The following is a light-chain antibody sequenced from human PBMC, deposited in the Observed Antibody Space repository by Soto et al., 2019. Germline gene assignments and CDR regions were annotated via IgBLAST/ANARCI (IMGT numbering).Light chain of an antibody. CDR3: QKYNSALT. CDR2: SAS. CDR1: QDISNY. V-gene: IGKV1-27*01. Sequence: DIQMTHSPSSLSASVGDRITITCRASQDISNYLAWYQQKPGKVPKLLIYSASTLQSGVPSRFSGSGSGTDFTLTISSLQPEDVATYFCQKYNSALTFGQGTRLEIK. J-gene: IGKJ5*01.